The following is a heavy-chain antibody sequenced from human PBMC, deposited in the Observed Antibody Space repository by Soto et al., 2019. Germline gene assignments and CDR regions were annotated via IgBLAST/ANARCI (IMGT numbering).Heavy chain of an antibody. CDR3: ARDKRAYSGSYYFDY. Sequence: ASVKVSCQASGYTFTSYYMHWWRQAPGQGLEWMGISNPSGGSTSYAQKFQGRVTMTRDTSTSTVYMELSSLRSEDTAVYYCARDKRAYSGSYYFDYWGQGTLVTVS. CDR1: GYTFTSYY. CDR2: SNPSGGST. D-gene: IGHD1-26*01. J-gene: IGHJ4*02. V-gene: IGHV1-46*01.